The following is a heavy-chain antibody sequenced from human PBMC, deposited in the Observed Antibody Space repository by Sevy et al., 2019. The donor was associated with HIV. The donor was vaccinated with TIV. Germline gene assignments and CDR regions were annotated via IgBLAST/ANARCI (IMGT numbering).Heavy chain of an antibody. V-gene: IGHV4-34*01. CDR3: ARHCTGSSCSHAFDI. J-gene: IGHJ3*02. CDR1: GGSFSGYY. Sequence: SETLSLTCAVYGGSFSGYYWSWIRQPPGKGLEWIGEINHSGGTNYNPSLKSRVTISGDTSKNKFSLNLNSVTAADTAVYYCARHCTGSSCSHAFDIWGQGTMVTVSS. D-gene: IGHD2-15*01. CDR2: INHSGGT.